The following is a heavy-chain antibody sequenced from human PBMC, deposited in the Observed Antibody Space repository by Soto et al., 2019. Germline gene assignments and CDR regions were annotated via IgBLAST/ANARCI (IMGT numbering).Heavy chain of an antibody. D-gene: IGHD4-17*01. J-gene: IGHJ3*02. Sequence: QVQLVQSGAEVKKPGSSVKVSCKASGGTFSSYAISWVRQAPGQGLEWMGGIIPIFGTANYAQKFQGRVTITAGESTSTAYRELSSLRSEDTAVYYCARVGTVDYGDHDAFDIWGQGTMVTVSS. CDR2: IIPIFGTA. CDR3: ARVGTVDYGDHDAFDI. V-gene: IGHV1-69*12. CDR1: GGTFSSYA.